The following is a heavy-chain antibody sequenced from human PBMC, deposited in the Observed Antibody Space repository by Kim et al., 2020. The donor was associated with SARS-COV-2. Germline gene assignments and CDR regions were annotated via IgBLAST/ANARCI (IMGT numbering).Heavy chain of an antibody. J-gene: IGHJ4*02. D-gene: IGHD5-18*01. CDR1: GFTVSSNY. CDR2: IYSGGST. Sequence: GGSLRLSCAASGFTVSSNYMSWVRQAPGKGLEWVSVIYSGGSTYYADSVKGRFTISRDNSKNTLYLQMNSLRAEDTAVYYCARGCTAMATGGYYFDYWGQGTLVTVSS. V-gene: IGHV3-53*01. CDR3: ARGCTAMATGGYYFDY.